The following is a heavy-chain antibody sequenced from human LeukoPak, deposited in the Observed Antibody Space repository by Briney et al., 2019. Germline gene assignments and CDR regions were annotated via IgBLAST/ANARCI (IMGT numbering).Heavy chain of an antibody. CDR2: IYYSGST. D-gene: IGHD2-15*01. CDR3: ARIGYCSGGSCYLHDS. J-gene: IGHJ4*02. CDR1: GGSISSGGYY. Sequence: SETLSLTCTVSGGSISSGGYYWSWIRQHPGKGLEWIGYIYYSGSTYYNPSLKSRATISVDTSKNQFSLKLSSVTAADTAVYYCARIGYCSGGSCYLHDSWGQGTLVTVSS. V-gene: IGHV4-31*03.